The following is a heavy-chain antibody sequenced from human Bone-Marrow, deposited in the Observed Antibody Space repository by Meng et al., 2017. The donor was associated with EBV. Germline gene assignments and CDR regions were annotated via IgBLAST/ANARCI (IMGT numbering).Heavy chain of an antibody. CDR1: GGSTSRSNW. D-gene: IGHD2-15*01. CDR3: ARGNVVVVVAAHNWFDP. J-gene: IGHJ5*02. CDR2: LYHSGST. Sequence: VQRQGSGPGLVKPSGNLSLTCAFSGGSTSRSNWWSWGRQPPGKGLEWIGELYHSGSTNYNPSLKSRVTISIDKSKNQFSLKLNSVTAAATAMYYCARGNVVVVVAAHNWFDPWGQGTLVTVSS. V-gene: IGHV4-4*02.